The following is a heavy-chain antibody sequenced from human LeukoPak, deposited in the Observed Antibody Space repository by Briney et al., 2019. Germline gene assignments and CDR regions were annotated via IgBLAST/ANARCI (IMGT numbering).Heavy chain of an antibody. V-gene: IGHV4-59*01. D-gene: IGHD3-10*01. CDR2: IYYSGST. CDR1: GGSISSYY. Sequence: SETPSLTCTVSGGSISSYYWSWIRQPPGKGLEWIGYIYYSGSTNYNPSLKSRVTISVDTSKNQFSLKLSSVTAADTAVYYCARDYYGSGRANWFDPWGQGTLVTVSS. J-gene: IGHJ5*02. CDR3: ARDYYGSGRANWFDP.